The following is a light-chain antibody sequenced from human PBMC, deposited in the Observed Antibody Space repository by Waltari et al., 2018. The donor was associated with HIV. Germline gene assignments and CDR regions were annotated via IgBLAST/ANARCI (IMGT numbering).Light chain of an antibody. CDR1: SLKSSY. Sequence: SSELTQDPVVSVALGQKVRITCQGDSLKSSYATWYQQKPGQAPKFVLSVEKSRPSGVPDRFSGSSSGNTASLTIAGAQAGDEGDDYCSSRDTTTNQVIFGGGTRVTVL. CDR2: VEK. CDR3: SSRDTTTNQVI. V-gene: IGLV3-19*01. J-gene: IGLJ2*01.